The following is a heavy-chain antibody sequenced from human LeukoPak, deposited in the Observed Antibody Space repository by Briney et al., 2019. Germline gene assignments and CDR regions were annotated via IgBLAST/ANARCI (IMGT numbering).Heavy chain of an antibody. CDR2: MNPNSGNT. CDR1: GYTFTSYD. V-gene: IGHV1-8*01. CDR3: AIVGSGTPEDYFDY. Sequence: ASVKVSCKASGYTFTSYDINWVRQATGQGLEWMGWMNPNSGNTGYAQKFQGRVTMTRNTSISTAYMELSSLRSEDTAVYYCAIVGSGTPEDYFDYWGQGTLVTVSS. J-gene: IGHJ4*02. D-gene: IGHD1-26*01.